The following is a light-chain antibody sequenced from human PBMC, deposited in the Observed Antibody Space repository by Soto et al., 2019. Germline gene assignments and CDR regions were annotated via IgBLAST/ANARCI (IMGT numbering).Light chain of an antibody. V-gene: IGKV1-12*01. Sequence: DIQMTQSPSSVSASVGDRVTITCRASQTISTYLVWYQQQPGKAPNLIISDASSLQSGIPSRFSGSGSGTDFTLTITSQQPEDFATYYCQQANVFPLTFGQGTKVEIK. CDR3: QQANVFPLT. J-gene: IGKJ1*01. CDR1: QTISTY. CDR2: DAS.